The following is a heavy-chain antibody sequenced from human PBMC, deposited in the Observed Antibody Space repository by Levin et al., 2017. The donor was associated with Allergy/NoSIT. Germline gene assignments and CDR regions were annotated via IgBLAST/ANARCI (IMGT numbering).Heavy chain of an antibody. CDR1: GYTFTSYD. CDR2: MNPNSGNT. CDR3: ARGYYDVLTAYTRFDY. D-gene: IGHD3-9*01. V-gene: IGHV1-8*01. J-gene: IGHJ4*02. Sequence: ASVKVSCKASGYTFTSYDINWVRRATGQGLEWMGWMNPNSGNTGYAQKFQGRVTMTRNTSISTAYMELSSLRSEDTAVYYCARGYYDVLTAYTRFDYWGQGTPVTVSS.